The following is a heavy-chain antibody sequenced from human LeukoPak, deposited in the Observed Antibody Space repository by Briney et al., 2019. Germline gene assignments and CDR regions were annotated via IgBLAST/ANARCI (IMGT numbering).Heavy chain of an antibody. J-gene: IGHJ5*02. CDR2: MKPDGSEE. V-gene: IGHV3-7*01. D-gene: IGHD2-15*01. CDR3: TRWARYCSSGSCYSWFDP. Sequence: GGSLRLSCAASGFTFSDYWMSWVRQAPGKGLEWVAKMKPDGSEEYNVDSVKGRFTISRDNAKNSLYLQMDSLGVDDTAVYYCTRWARYCSSGSCYSWFDPWGQGTLVTVSP. CDR1: GFTFSDYW.